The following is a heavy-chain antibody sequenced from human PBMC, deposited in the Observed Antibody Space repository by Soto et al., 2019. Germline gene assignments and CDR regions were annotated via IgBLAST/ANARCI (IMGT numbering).Heavy chain of an antibody. CDR1: GFTFSSYA. Sequence: EVQLLEXGGGXXXXGXXXXXSXAASGFTFSSYAMSWVRQAPGKGLEWVSLISGSGGGTYYADSVKGRFTISRDNSKNTLYLQMNSLRAEDTAVYYCAKHAAAAAPDYWGQGTLVTVSS. CDR3: AKHAAAAAPDY. D-gene: IGHD6-13*01. CDR2: ISGSGGGT. V-gene: IGHV3-23*01. J-gene: IGHJ4*02.